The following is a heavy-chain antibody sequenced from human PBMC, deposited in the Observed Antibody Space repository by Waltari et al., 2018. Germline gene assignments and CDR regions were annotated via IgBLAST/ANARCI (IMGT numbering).Heavy chain of an antibody. J-gene: IGHJ4*02. Sequence: QLQLQESGPGLVKPSETLSLTCTVSGGSISSSSYYWGWIRQPPGKGLGWIGSIYYSGSTYYNPSLKSRVTISVDTSKNQFSLKLSSVTAADTAVYYCARAGIAAAGPGFFDYWGQGTLVTVSS. CDR3: ARAGIAAAGPGFFDY. D-gene: IGHD6-13*01. V-gene: IGHV4-39*07. CDR1: GGSISSSSYY. CDR2: IYYSGST.